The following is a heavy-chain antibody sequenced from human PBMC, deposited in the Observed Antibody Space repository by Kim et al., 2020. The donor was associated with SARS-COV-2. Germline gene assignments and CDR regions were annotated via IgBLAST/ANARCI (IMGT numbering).Heavy chain of an antibody. J-gene: IGHJ4*02. Sequence: GGSLRLSCAASGFAFSSYSMTWVRQAPGKGLEWVSSISRDSTFLFYVDSVKGRFTTSRDNAKSSLYLQMNSLTVEDTAMYYCVSATLAFCGDECLGHDYWGQGSLVTVSS. V-gene: IGHV3-21*04. CDR3: VSATLAFCGDECLGHDY. CDR2: ISRDSTFL. CDR1: GFAFSSYS. D-gene: IGHD2-21*01.